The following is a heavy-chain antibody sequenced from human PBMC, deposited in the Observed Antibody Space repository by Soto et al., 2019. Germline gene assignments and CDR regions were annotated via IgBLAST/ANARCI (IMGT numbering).Heavy chain of an antibody. D-gene: IGHD5-12*01. Sequence: PSATLSLTCAVSGGSISSTNWWSWVRQPPGKGLEWIGEIYHSGSTNYNPSLKSRVTISVDKSKNQFSLKLSSVTAVDTAVYYCARDIREMATIVDWGQGTLVTVSS. CDR1: GGSISSTNW. CDR2: IYHSGST. V-gene: IGHV4-4*02. CDR3: ARDIREMATIVD. J-gene: IGHJ4*02.